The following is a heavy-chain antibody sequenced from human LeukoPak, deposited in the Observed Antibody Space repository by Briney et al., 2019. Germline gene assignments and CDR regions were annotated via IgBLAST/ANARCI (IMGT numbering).Heavy chain of an antibody. CDR1: RFTFSIYW. CDR2: INQDGSER. V-gene: IGHV3-7*01. J-gene: IGHJ4*02. CDR3: ARDSKSVPSSTSCSFFDY. D-gene: IGHD2-2*01. Sequence: GGSLRLSCGASRFTFSIYWMSWVREAPGKGREGVANINQDGSERYYVDSVKGRFTISRDNTKNSLYLQMNSLRAEDTAVYYCARDSKSVPSSTSCSFFDYWGQGTLVTVSS.